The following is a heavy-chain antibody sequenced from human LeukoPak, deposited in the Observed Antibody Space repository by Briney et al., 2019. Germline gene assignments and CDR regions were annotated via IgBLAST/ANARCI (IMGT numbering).Heavy chain of an antibody. V-gene: IGHV3-7*01. CDR2: IKQDGSEK. CDR3: ARATGRYFLTAYYFDY. Sequence: PGGSLRLSCAASGFTFSSYWMSWVRQAPGKGLEWVANIKQDGSEKYYVDSVKGRFTISRDNAKKSLYLQTNSLRAEDTAVYYCARATGRYFLTAYYFDYWGQGTLVTVSS. D-gene: IGHD3-9*01. J-gene: IGHJ4*02. CDR1: GFTFSSYW.